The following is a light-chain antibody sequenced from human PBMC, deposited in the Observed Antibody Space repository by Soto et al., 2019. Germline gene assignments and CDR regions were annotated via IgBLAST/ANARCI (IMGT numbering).Light chain of an antibody. J-gene: IGLJ1*01. CDR1: SSNIGAGYD. CDR2: GNS. Sequence: QSALTRPPSVSGAPGQRVTISCTGSSSNIGAGYDVHWYQQLPGTAPKLLIYGNSNRPSGVPDRFSGSKSGTSASLAITGLQAEDEADYYCQSYDSSLSGPYVFGTGTKVTVL. V-gene: IGLV1-40*01. CDR3: QSYDSSLSGPYV.